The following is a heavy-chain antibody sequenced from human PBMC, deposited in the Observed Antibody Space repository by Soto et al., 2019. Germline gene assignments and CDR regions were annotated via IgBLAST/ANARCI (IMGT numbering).Heavy chain of an antibody. CDR1: GFTFSSYA. V-gene: IGHV3-23*01. CDR2: ISGSGGST. CDR3: AKKVDYYDSSGYRFDY. D-gene: IGHD3-22*01. J-gene: IGHJ4*02. Sequence: GGSLRLSCAASGFTFSSYAMSWVRQAPGKGLEWVSAISGSGGSTYYADSVKGRFTISRDNSKNTLYLQMNSLRAEDTAVYYCAKKVDYYDSSGYRFDYWGQGTLVTVSS.